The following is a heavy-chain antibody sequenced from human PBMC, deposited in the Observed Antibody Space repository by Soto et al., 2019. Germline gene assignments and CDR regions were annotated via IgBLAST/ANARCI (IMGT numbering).Heavy chain of an antibody. J-gene: IGHJ4*02. CDR1: GGSISSGGYY. CDR2: IYYSGST. Sequence: PSETLSLTCTVSGGSISSGGYYWSWIRQHPGKGLEWIGYIYYSGSTYYNPSLKSRVTISVDTSKNQFSLKLSSVTAADTAVYYCARGAGDPKNYYFDYWGQGTLVTVSS. V-gene: IGHV4-31*03. D-gene: IGHD2-21*02. CDR3: ARGAGDPKNYYFDY.